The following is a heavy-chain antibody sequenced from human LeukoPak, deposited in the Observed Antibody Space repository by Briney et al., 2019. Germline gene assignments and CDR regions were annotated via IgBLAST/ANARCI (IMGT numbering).Heavy chain of an antibody. CDR2: ISAYNGNT. Sequence: GASVKVSCKASGYTFTSYGISWVRKAPGQGLEWMRWISAYNGNTNYAQKLQGRVTMTTDTSTSTAYMELRSLRSDDTAVYYCARTPREYYYGSGSYYFDYWGQGTLVTVSS. V-gene: IGHV1-18*01. CDR1: GYTFTSYG. D-gene: IGHD3-10*01. J-gene: IGHJ4*02. CDR3: ARTPREYYYGSGSYYFDY.